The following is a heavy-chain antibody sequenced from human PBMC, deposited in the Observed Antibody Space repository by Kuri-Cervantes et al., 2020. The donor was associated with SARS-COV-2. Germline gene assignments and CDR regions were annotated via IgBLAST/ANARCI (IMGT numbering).Heavy chain of an antibody. CDR2: IYHSGST. V-gene: IGHV4-30-2*01. J-gene: IGHJ6*03. CDR3: ARERRVYSSSRGAYYYYYMDV. D-gene: IGHD6-6*01. CDR1: GGSISSGGYY. Sequence: SETLSLTCTVSGGSISSGGYYWSWNRQPPGKGLEWIGYIYHSGSTYYNPSLKSRATISVDRSKNQFSLKLSSVTAADTAVYYCARERRVYSSSRGAYYYYYMDVWGKGTTVTVSS.